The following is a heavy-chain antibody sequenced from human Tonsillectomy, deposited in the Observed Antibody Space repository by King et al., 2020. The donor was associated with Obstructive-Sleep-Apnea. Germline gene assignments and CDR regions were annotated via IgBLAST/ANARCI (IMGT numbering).Heavy chain of an antibody. CDR3: ARVGGIVVA. CDR2: IYHIGST. V-gene: IGHV4-4*02. D-gene: IGHD2-21*01. CDR1: GGSISSSNW. Sequence: QLQESGPGLVKPSGTLSLTCAVSGGSISSSNWWSWVRQPPVKGLEWIGDIYHIGSTNYNPSLKMRVNISVYKSKNQFSLKLSSVTAADTAVYYCARVGGIVVAWGQGTLVTVSS. J-gene: IGHJ5*02.